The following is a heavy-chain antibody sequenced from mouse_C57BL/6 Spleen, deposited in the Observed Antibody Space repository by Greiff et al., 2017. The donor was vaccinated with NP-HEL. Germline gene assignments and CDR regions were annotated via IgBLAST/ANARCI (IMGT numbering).Heavy chain of an antibody. V-gene: IGHV1-69*01. CDR2: IDPSDSYT. CDR1: GYTFTSYW. Sequence: QVQLQQPGAELVMPGASVKLSCKASGYTFTSYWMHWVKQRPGQGLEWIGEIDPSDSYTNYNQKFKGKSTLTVDKSSSTAYMQLSSLTSEDSAVYYCARERDQRFAYWGQGTLVTVSA. CDR3: ARERDQRFAY. J-gene: IGHJ3*01.